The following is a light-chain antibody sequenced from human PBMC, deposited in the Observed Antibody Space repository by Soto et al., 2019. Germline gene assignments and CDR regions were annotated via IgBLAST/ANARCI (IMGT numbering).Light chain of an antibody. Sequence: QSVLTQPASVSGSPGQSIAISCTGVRTDVADGYDYVSWYQQHPGQAPQLIIYDVSNRPSGVSDRFSGSKSGNTASLTISGLQAEDEAEYYCTSYTSSTHFYVFGTGTKVTVL. CDR2: DVS. CDR1: RTDVADGYDY. CDR3: TSYTSSTHFYV. V-gene: IGLV2-14*03. J-gene: IGLJ1*01.